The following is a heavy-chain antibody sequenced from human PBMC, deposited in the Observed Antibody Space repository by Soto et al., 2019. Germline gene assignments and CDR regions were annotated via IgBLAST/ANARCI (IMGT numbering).Heavy chain of an antibody. J-gene: IGHJ4*02. CDR2: MNPDSGHT. CDR1: GYTFTNYD. CDR3: ARSVGGSNVNLDY. D-gene: IGHD3-10*01. V-gene: IGHV1-8*01. Sequence: QVQLVQSGAEVRTPGASVKVSCKASGYTFTNYDINWVRQATGQGPEWMGWMNPDSGHTGYVQKFQGRVTMTRNTALSTAYMELSNMRSDDTDVYYCARSVGGSNVNLDYWGQGTLVTVSS.